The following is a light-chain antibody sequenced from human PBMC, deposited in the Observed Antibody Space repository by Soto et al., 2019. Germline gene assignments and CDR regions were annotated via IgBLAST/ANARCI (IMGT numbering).Light chain of an antibody. CDR3: QHYGTSPWT. CDR1: QTVGSTY. Sequence: EIVLTQSPATLSLSPGERATLSCGASQTVGSTYLAWYHQKPGLAPRLLIYDTSSRATGIPDRFSGSGSGTDFTLSISRLVPEDFAVYSCQHYGTSPWTFGQGAKVEIK. V-gene: IGKV3D-20*01. CDR2: DTS. J-gene: IGKJ1*01.